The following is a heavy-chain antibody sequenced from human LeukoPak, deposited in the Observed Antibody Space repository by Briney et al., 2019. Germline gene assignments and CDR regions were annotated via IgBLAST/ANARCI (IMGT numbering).Heavy chain of an antibody. V-gene: IGHV4-31*03. CDR1: GGSISSGGYY. Sequence: SETLSLTCTVSGGSISSGGYYWSWIRQHPGKGLEWIGYIYYSGSTYYNPSLKSRVTISVDTSKNQFSLKLSSVTAADTAVYYCARSYSSSWYAFHWFDPWGQGTLVTVSS. J-gene: IGHJ5*02. CDR2: IYYSGST. D-gene: IGHD6-13*01. CDR3: ARSYSSSWYAFHWFDP.